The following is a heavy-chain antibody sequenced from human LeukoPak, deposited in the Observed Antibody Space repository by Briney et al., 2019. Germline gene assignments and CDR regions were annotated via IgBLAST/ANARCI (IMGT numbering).Heavy chain of an antibody. CDR1: GDSLSSNSAA. J-gene: IGHJ4*02. V-gene: IGHV6-1*01. CDR2: TYYRSKWYN. Sequence: SQTLSLTCAISGDSLSSNSAAWHWLRHSPSRGLEWLGRTYYRSKWYNDYAVSVKSRITINPDTSKNQFSLQLNSGTSEDTAVYYCARVAPPEMSLDYWGQGTLVTVSS. CDR3: ARVAPPEMSLDY. D-gene: IGHD5-24*01.